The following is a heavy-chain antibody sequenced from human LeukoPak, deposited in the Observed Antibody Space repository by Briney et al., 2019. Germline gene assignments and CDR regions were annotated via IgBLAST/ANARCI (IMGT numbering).Heavy chain of an antibody. Sequence: GGSLRLSCAASGFTFSSYSMNWVRQAPGKGLEWVSLISGDGGNTYYADSVKGRFTISRDNSKNSLYLQMNSLRTEDTALYYCAKDIERYYDSRGYYSSYMDVWGKGTTVTVSS. V-gene: IGHV3-43*02. CDR1: GFTFSSYS. CDR3: AKDIERYYDSRGYYSSYMDV. D-gene: IGHD3-22*01. J-gene: IGHJ6*03. CDR2: ISGDGGNT.